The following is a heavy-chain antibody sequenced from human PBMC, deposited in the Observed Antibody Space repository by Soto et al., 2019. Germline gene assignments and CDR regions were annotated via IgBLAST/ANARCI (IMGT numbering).Heavy chain of an antibody. D-gene: IGHD6-6*01. J-gene: IGHJ6*02. V-gene: IGHV4-59*10. CDR3: ARVRIAARTGAYGMDV. CDR2: IYTSGST. Sequence: SETLSLTCAVYGGSFSGYYWSWIRQPPGKGLEWIGRIYTSGSTNYNPSLKSRVTMSVDTSKNQFSLKLSSVTAADTAVYYCARVRIAARTGAYGMDVWGQGTTVTVSS. CDR1: GGSFSGYY.